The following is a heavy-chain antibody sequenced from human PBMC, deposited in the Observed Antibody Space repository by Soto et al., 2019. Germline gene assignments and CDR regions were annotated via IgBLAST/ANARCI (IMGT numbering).Heavy chain of an antibody. Sequence: QVQLVQSGAEVKKPGASVKVSCKASGYTFTSYAMHWVRQAPGQRLEWMGWINAGNGNTKYSQKFQGSVTITRDTAASTAYMELSSLRSEDTAVYYCARERGRWLQADYWGQGTLVTVSS. V-gene: IGHV1-3*01. J-gene: IGHJ4*02. CDR1: GYTFTSYA. CDR3: ARERGRWLQADY. D-gene: IGHD5-12*01. CDR2: INAGNGNT.